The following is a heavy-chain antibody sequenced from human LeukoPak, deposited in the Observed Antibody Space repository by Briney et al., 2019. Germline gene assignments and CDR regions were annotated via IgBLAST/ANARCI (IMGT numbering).Heavy chain of an antibody. D-gene: IGHD3-10*01. CDR1: GFTFSVSV. CDR3: ARDLSGGGLDY. V-gene: IGHV3-64*01. J-gene: IGHJ4*02. CDR2: ISSNGGST. Sequence: PGGSLRLSCAASGFTFSVSVMHWVRQAPGKGLEYVSVISSNGGSTSYANPVKGRFTISRDNSKNTLYLQMGSLRAEDMAVYYCARDLSGGGLDYWGQGTLVTVSS.